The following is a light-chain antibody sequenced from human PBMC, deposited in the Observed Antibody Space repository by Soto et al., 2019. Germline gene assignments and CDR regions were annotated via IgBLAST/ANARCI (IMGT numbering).Light chain of an antibody. CDR3: QHSSNWLT. Sequence: IGLAPSPATLSFSPGERATPSYRASQSVSTYLAWYQQKPGQAPRLLIYDASNRATGIPARFSGSGSETDFTLTISSLEAEDFAVYYCQHSSNWLTFGGGTKVDIK. CDR2: DAS. V-gene: IGKV3-11*01. J-gene: IGKJ4*01. CDR1: QSVSTY.